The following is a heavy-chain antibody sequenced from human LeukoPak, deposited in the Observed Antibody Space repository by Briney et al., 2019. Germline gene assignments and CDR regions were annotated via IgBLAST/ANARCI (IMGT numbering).Heavy chain of an antibody. Sequence: PGGSLRLSCAASGFTFNNYAMSWARQAPGKGLEWVSLITGNGANTYYTDSVKGRFTISRDNSKNTLYLQMNSLRDEDTALYYCAKHGSAWFAMDYWGQGTLVTVSS. CDR1: GFTFNNYA. J-gene: IGHJ4*02. CDR3: AKHGSAWFAMDY. CDR2: ITGNGANT. V-gene: IGHV3-23*01. D-gene: IGHD6-19*01.